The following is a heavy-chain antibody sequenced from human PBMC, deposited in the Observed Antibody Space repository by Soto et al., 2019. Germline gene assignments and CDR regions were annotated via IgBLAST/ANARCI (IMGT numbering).Heavy chain of an antibody. V-gene: IGHV3-21*06. D-gene: IGHD3-9*01. Sequence: PXGSLRLTFTVSGFPFSACNINWIRQVPGKGPDLVWSITSKTAKIYYAESVKGRLTISRDNAKNSLYLEMNRLGAEDTAVYFCARDLLAGHQLVIPWFESWGQGTLVTVSS. CDR3: ARDLLAGHQLVIPWFES. CDR2: ITSKTAKI. CDR1: GFPFSACN. J-gene: IGHJ5*01.